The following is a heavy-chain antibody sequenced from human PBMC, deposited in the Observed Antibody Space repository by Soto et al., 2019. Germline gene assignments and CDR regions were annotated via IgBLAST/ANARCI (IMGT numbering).Heavy chain of an antibody. CDR2: IIPIFGTA. J-gene: IGHJ4*02. CDR3: AREAYYYDSSGYYPYFFDY. Sequence: QVQLVQSGAEVKKPGSSVKVSCKASGGTFSSYAISCVRQAPGQGLEWMGGIIPIFGTANYAQKFQGRVTITADESTSTAYMELSSLRSEDTAVYYCAREAYYYDSSGYYPYFFDYWGQGTLVTVSS. CDR1: GGTFSSYA. V-gene: IGHV1-69*01. D-gene: IGHD3-22*01.